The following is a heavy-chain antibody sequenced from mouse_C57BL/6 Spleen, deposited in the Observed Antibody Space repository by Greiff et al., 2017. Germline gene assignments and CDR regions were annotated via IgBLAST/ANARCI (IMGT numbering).Heavy chain of an antibody. Sequence: QVQLQQPGAELVKPGASVKLSCQASGYTFTSYWMQWVKQRPGQGLEWIGELDPSDSYTNYNQKFKGKATLTVDTSSSTAYMQLSSLTSEDSAVYYCARGETTVEGQDYWGQGTSVTVSS. D-gene: IGHD1-1*01. V-gene: IGHV1-50*01. CDR2: LDPSDSYT. CDR1: GYTFTSYW. J-gene: IGHJ4*01. CDR3: ARGETTVEGQDY.